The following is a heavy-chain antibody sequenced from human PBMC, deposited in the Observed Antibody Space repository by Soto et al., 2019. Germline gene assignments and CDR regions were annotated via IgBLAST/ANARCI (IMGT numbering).Heavy chain of an antibody. Sequence: GASVKVSCKASGYTFTSYGISWVRQAPGQGLEWMGWISAYNGNTNYAQKLQGRVTMTTDTSTRTAYMELRSLRSDDTAVYYCARIISSWYRDAFDIWGQGTMVTVSS. J-gene: IGHJ3*02. V-gene: IGHV1-18*01. D-gene: IGHD6-13*01. CDR3: ARIISSWYRDAFDI. CDR2: ISAYNGNT. CDR1: GYTFTSYG.